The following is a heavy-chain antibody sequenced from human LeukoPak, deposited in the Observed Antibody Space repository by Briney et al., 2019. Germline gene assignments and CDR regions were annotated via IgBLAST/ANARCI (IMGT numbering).Heavy chain of an antibody. CDR1: GFTFSTYS. CDR3: ARDPGLSGYYFDS. CDR2: ISSTSSTI. Sequence: PGGSLRLSCAASGFTFSTYSMNWVRQAPGKGLECVSYISSTSSTIYYADSVKGRFTISRDNAKNSLYLQMNSLRTVDTAVYYCARDPGLSGYYFDSWGQGTLVTVSS. J-gene: IGHJ4*02. D-gene: IGHD3-22*01. V-gene: IGHV3-48*01.